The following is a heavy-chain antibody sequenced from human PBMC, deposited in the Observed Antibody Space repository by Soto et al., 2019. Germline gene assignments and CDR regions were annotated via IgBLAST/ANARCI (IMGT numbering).Heavy chain of an antibody. V-gene: IGHV1-18*01. CDR1: GYTFTSYG. Sequence: QVQLVQSGAEVKKPGASVKVSCKASGYTFTSYGISWVRQAPGQGLEWMGWINVYNGNTNYAQKRQXGVTMTTDTSTSTAYLDLRSLRSDDTAVYFCARDTSRGEYDYWGQGTLVTVSS. D-gene: IGHD3-10*01. J-gene: IGHJ4*02. CDR3: ARDTSRGEYDY. CDR2: INVYNGNT.